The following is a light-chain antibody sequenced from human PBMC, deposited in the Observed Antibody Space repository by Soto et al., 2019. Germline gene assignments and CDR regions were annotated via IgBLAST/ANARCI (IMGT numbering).Light chain of an antibody. J-gene: IGKJ2*01. CDR3: QQYNSYPYT. CDR1: QTISSW. CDR2: KAS. Sequence: DIQMTQSPSTLSGSVGDRVTITCGASQTISSWLAWYQQKPGKAPKLLIYKASSLESGVPSRFSGSGSGTEFTLTISSLQPDDFATYYCQQYNSYPYTFGQGTKLEIK. V-gene: IGKV1-5*03.